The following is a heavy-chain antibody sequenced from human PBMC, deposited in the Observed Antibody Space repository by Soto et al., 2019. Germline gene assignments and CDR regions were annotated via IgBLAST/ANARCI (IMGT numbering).Heavy chain of an antibody. V-gene: IGHV1-8*01. CDR2: MNPNSGNT. J-gene: IGHJ6*02. CDR1: GYTFTSYD. Sequence: ASVKVSCKASGYTFTSYDINWVRQATGQGXEWMGWMNPNSGNTGYAQKFQGRVTMTRNTSISTAYMELSSLRSEDTAVYYCARGVRSSGWWGYYYYYGMDVWGQGSTVTVSS. D-gene: IGHD6-19*01. CDR3: ARGVRSSGWWGYYYYYGMDV.